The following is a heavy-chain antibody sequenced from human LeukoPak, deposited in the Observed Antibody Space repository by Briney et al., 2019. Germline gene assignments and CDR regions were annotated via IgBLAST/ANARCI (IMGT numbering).Heavy chain of an antibody. CDR1: GGSISSGGYY. J-gene: IGHJ4*02. CDR2: IYYSGST. CDR3: ADLGASGYDPFTY. D-gene: IGHD5-12*01. Sequence: SETLSLTCTVSGGSISSGGYYWSWIRQHPGKGLEWIGSIYYSGSTSYNPSLKSRVTISVDTSKNQFSLKLSSVTAADTAVYYCADLGASGYDPFTYWGQGTLVTVSS. V-gene: IGHV4-39*01.